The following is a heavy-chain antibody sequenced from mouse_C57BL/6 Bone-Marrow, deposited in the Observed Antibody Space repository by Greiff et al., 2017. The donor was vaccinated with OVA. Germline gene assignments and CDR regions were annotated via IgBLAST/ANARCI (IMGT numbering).Heavy chain of an antibody. CDR2: IHPNSGST. CDR1: GYTFTSYW. Sequence: QVQLQQPGAELVKPGASVKLSCKASGYTFTSYWMHWVKQRPGQGLEWIGMIHPNSGSTNYNEKFKSKATLTVDKSSSTAYMQLSSLTSEDSAVYYCARWEFITTVVATDYFDYWGQGTTLTVSS. V-gene: IGHV1-64*01. D-gene: IGHD1-1*01. J-gene: IGHJ2*01. CDR3: ARWEFITTVVATDYFDY.